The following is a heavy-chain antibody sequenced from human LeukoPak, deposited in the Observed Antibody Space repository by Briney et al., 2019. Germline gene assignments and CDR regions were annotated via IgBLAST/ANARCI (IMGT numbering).Heavy chain of an antibody. J-gene: IGHJ6*02. Sequence: GGSLRLSCAASGLTFSSHWMHWVRQAPGKGLVWVSRITNDGSSTTYADSVKGRFTISRDNAKNMLYLQVNSLRAEDTAVYYCAREMTTASTFYYGMDVWGQGTTVTVSS. D-gene: IGHD3-16*01. CDR1: GLTFSSHW. CDR3: AREMTTASTFYYGMDV. V-gene: IGHV3-74*01. CDR2: ITNDGSST.